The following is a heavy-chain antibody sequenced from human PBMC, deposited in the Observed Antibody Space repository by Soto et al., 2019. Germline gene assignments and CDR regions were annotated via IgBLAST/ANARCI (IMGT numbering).Heavy chain of an antibody. Sequence: QVQLQQWGAGLLKPSETLSLTCAVYGGSFSGYYWSWIRQPLGKGLEWIGEINHSGSTNYNPSLKSRVTISVDTSKNQFSLKLSSVTAADTAVYYCARGRLGGATLDYWGQGTLVTVSS. D-gene: IGHD1-26*01. V-gene: IGHV4-34*01. J-gene: IGHJ4*02. CDR2: INHSGST. CDR3: ARGRLGGATLDY. CDR1: GGSFSGYY.